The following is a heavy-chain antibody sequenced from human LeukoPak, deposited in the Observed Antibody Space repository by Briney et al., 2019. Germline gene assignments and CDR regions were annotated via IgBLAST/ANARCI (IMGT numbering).Heavy chain of an antibody. V-gene: IGHV4-4*02. CDR1: GGSISSSNW. D-gene: IGHD3-22*01. CDR3: PRLNYYDSSGYYVSYFGY. J-gene: IGHJ4*02. CDR2: IDHSGST. Sequence: PSETLSLTCAVSGGSISSSNWWSWVRQPPGKGLEWIGEIDHSGSTNYNPSLKSRVTISVDKSKNQFSLKLSSVTAADTAVYYCPRLNYYDSSGYYVSYFGYWGQGTLVTVSS.